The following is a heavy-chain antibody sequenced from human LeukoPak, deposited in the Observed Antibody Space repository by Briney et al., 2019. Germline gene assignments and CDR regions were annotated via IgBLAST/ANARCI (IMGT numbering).Heavy chain of an antibody. V-gene: IGHV3-9*01. CDR3: AKDISGSYLTVFDY. CDR1: GFTFDDYA. J-gene: IGHJ4*02. D-gene: IGHD1-26*01. CDR2: ISWNSGSI. Sequence: GGSLRLSCAASGFTFDDYAMHWVRQAPGKGLEWVSGISWNSGSIGYADSVKGRLTISRDNAKNSLYLQMNSLRAEDTALYYCAKDISGSYLTVFDYWGQGTLVTVSS.